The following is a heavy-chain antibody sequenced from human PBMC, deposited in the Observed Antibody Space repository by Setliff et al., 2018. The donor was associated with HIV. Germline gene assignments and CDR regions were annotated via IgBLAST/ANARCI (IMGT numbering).Heavy chain of an antibody. J-gene: IGHJ4*02. Sequence: GESLKISCAASGFTVSSNYMSWVRQAPGKGLEWVSVIYSGGSTYYADSVKGRFTISRDNSKNTLYLQMNSLRAEDTAVYYCARDLPRQRAFDYWGQGTLVTVS. D-gene: IGHD5-18*01. CDR3: ARDLPRQRAFDY. CDR2: IYSGGST. V-gene: IGHV3-66*01. CDR1: GFTVSSNY.